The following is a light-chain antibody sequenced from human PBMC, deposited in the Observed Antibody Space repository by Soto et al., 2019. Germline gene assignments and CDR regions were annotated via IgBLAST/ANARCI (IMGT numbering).Light chain of an antibody. CDR1: SSDVGGYNY. CDR3: SSYTRTTTFVV. V-gene: IGLV2-14*01. Sequence: QSVLTQPASVSGSLGQWITIYCTGTSSDVGGYNYVSWYQHHPGKAPKLIIYQVYSRPSGVSNRFSGSKFGNTASLTISGLQAEDEADYYCSSYTRTTTFVVFGGGTKLTVL. CDR2: QVY. J-gene: IGLJ3*02.